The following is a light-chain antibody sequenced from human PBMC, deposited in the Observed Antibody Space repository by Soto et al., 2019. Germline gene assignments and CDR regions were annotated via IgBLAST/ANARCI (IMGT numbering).Light chain of an antibody. CDR1: QGISNY. Sequence: DIQMTQSPSAMSASVGDRVTITCRASQGISNYLAWFQQKPGKVPKRLIYGASSLQGGVPSRFSGSGSGTEFTLTISSLQPEDFATYYCLQHNSYPLTFGGGTKVDNK. V-gene: IGKV1-17*03. CDR2: GAS. J-gene: IGKJ4*01. CDR3: LQHNSYPLT.